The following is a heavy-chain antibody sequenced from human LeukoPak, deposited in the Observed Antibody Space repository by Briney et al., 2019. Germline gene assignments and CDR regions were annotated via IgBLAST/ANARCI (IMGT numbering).Heavy chain of an antibody. D-gene: IGHD1-26*01. J-gene: IGHJ4*02. V-gene: IGHV7-4-1*02. CDR3: ARDSISGSYVHYDN. CDR2: INTNTGNP. Sequence: ASVKVSCKASGYSFNRYGMNWVRQAPGQGLEWMGWINTNTGNPTYAQGFTGRFVFSLDTSVSTAYLQINSLKAEDTAVYYCARDSISGSYVHYDNWGQGTLVTVSS. CDR1: GYSFNRYG.